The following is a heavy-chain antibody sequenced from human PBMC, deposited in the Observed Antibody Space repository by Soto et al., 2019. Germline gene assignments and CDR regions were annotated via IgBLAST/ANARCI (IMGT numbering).Heavy chain of an antibody. CDR3: VHPSRDTRSYFGYFDY. Sequence: QITLKESGPTLVKPTQTLTLTCTFSGFSLSTSGVGVGWIRQPPGKALEWLALIYWDDDKRYSPSLKSRVTITNDPSKNRVVLTLTNKDPVDTATYFCVHPSRDTRSYFGYFDYWGQGTLVPVSS. J-gene: IGHJ4*02. CDR2: IYWDDDK. V-gene: IGHV2-5*02. D-gene: IGHD3-9*01. CDR1: GFSLSTSGVG.